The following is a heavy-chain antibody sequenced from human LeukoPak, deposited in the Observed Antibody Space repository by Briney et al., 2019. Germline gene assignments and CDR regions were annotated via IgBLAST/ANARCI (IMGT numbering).Heavy chain of an antibody. Sequence: ASVKVSCKASGYIFTGYYMHWVRQAPGQGLEWMGWINTNSGGTNEAQKFQGRVTMTRDTSVNTAYIEVSRLTSDDTAVYFCARGVVACPNWGQGTLVTVSS. CDR1: GYIFTGYY. V-gene: IGHV1-2*02. CDR2: INTNSGGT. D-gene: IGHD2-15*01. CDR3: ARGVVACPN. J-gene: IGHJ4*02.